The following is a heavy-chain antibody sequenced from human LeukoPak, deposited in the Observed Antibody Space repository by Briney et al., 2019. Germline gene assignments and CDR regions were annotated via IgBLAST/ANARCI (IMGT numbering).Heavy chain of an antibody. CDR3: ARDAPPLEECSGGSCSSGDAFDI. Sequence: SQTLSLTCAISGDSVSSNSAAWNWFRQSPSRGLEGLGRTYYRSKWYNDYAVSVKRRITINPDTSKNQFSLQLNSVTPEDPAVYYCARDAPPLEECSGGSCSSGDAFDIWGQGTMVTVSS. CDR1: GDSVSSNSAA. D-gene: IGHD2-15*01. J-gene: IGHJ3*02. CDR2: TYYRSKWYN. V-gene: IGHV6-1*01.